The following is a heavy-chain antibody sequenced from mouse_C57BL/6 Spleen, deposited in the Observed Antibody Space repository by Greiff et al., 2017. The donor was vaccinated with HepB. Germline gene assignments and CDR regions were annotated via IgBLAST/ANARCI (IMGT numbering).Heavy chain of an antibody. D-gene: IGHD4-1*01. CDR1: GYTFTDYY. Sequence: VQLQQSGPELVKPGASVKISCKASGYTFTDYYMNWVKQSHGKSLEWIGDINPNNGGTSYNQKFKGKATLTVDKSSSTAYMELRSLTSEDSAVYYCARDWDWDYWGQGTTLTVSS. CDR2: INPNNGGT. V-gene: IGHV1-26*01. J-gene: IGHJ2*01. CDR3: ARDWDWDY.